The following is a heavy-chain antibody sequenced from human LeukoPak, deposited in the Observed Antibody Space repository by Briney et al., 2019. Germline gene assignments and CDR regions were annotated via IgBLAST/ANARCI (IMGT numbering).Heavy chain of an antibody. CDR1: GFTFDDYA. CDR2: ISWNSGSI. V-gene: IGHV3-9*01. D-gene: IGHD1-14*01. CDR3: AREGNRGS. Sequence: GGSLRLSCAASGFTFDDYAMHWVRQAPGKGLEWVSGISWNSGSIGYADSVKGRFTISRDNAKNSLYLQMNSLRAEDTAVYYCAREGNRGSWGQGTLVTVSS. J-gene: IGHJ5*02.